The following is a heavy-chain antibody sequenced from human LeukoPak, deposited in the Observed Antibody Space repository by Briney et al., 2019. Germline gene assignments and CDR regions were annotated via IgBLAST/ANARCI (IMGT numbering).Heavy chain of an antibody. CDR1: GGSISSYY. CDR2: IYTSGST. D-gene: IGHD2-2*01. Sequence: SETLSLTCTVSGGSISSYYWSWIRQPAGKGLEWIGRIYTSGSTNYNPSLKSRVTMSVDTSKNQFSLKLSSVTAADTAVYYCARRVEYQLLTSPQDWFDPWGQGTLVTVSS. J-gene: IGHJ5*02. V-gene: IGHV4-4*07. CDR3: ARRVEYQLLTSPQDWFDP.